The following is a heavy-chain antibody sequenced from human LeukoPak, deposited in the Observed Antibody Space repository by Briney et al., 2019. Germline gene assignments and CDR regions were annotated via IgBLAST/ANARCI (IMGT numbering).Heavy chain of an antibody. CDR1: GGSISSSSYY. CDR2: IYYSGST. CDR3: ARRRDFWRNSDY. Sequence: SETLSLTCTVSGGSISSSSYYWGWIRQPPGKGLEWIGSIYYSGSTYYNPSLKSRVTISVDTSKNQFSLKLSSVTAADTAVYYCARRRDFWRNSDYWGQGTLVTVSS. D-gene: IGHD3-3*01. J-gene: IGHJ4*02. V-gene: IGHV4-39*01.